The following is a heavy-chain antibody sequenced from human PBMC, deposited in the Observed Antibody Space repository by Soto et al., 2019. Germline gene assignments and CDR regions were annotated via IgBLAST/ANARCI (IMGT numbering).Heavy chain of an antibody. CDR1: GGSISSYY. CDR2: IYYSGST. Sequence: SETLSLTCTVSGGSISSYYWSWIRQPPGKGLEWIGYIYYSGSTNYNPSLKSRVTISVDTSKNQFSLKLSSVTAADTAVYYCERLDHSRFGELIIFDYWGQGTLVTVSS. CDR3: ERLDHSRFGELIIFDY. D-gene: IGHD3-10*01. J-gene: IGHJ4*02. V-gene: IGHV4-59*08.